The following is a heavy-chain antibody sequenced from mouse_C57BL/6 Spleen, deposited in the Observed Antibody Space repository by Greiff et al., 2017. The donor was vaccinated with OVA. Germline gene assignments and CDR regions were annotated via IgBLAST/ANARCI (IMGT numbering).Heavy chain of an antibody. D-gene: IGHD2-4*01. J-gene: IGHJ1*03. V-gene: IGHV1-53*01. CDR3: ARNDYDSFDV. Sequence: QVQLQQSGPELVKPGASVKISCKASGYAFSSSWMHWVKQRPGQGLEWIGNINPSNGGTNYNEKFKSKATLTVDKSSSTAYMQLSSLTSEDSAVYYCARNDYDSFDVWGTGTTVTVSS. CDR1: GYAFSSSW. CDR2: INPSNGGT.